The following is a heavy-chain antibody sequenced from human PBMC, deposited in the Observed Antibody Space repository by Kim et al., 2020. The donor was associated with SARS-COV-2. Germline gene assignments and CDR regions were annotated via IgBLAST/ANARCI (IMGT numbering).Heavy chain of an antibody. J-gene: IGHJ4*02. Sequence: GGSLRLSCAASGFTFSSYWMHWVRQAPGKGLVWVSRINSDGSSTSYADSVKGRFTISRDNAKNTLYLQMNSLRAEDTAVYYCARDRPFHCSSTSCYKEDYFDYWGQGTLVTVSS. CDR2: INSDGSST. CDR3: ARDRPFHCSSTSCYKEDYFDY. CDR1: GFTFSSYW. D-gene: IGHD2-2*02. V-gene: IGHV3-74*01.